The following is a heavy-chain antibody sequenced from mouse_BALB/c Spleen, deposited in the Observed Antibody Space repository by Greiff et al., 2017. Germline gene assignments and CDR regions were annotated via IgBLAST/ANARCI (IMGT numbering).Heavy chain of an antibody. CDR1: GYSITSDYA. CDR2: ISYSGST. Sequence: EVQLVESGPGLVKPSQSLSLTCTVTGYSITSDYAWNWIRQFPGNKLEWMGYISYSGSTSYNPSLKSRISITRDTSKNQFFLQLNSVTTEDTATYYCARLGEGGYFDYWGQGTTLTVSS. V-gene: IGHV3-2*02. CDR3: ARLGEGGYFDY. J-gene: IGHJ2*01.